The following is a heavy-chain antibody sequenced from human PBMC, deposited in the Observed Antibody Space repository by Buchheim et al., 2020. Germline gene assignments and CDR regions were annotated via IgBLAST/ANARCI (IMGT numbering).Heavy chain of an antibody. CDR2: IHDSGST. D-gene: IGHD3-22*01. J-gene: IGHJ1*01. CDR3: ARHDYYDSGGPFDFQH. CDR1: GGSIRSTIFY. V-gene: IGHV4-39*01. Sequence: QLQLQQSGPGLVKPSETLSLTCSVSGGSIRSTIFYWGWIRQTPGKGLEWIGSIHDSGSTYFNPSLKSRVTMSVDTSMNQFSLKLNSVTAADSAVYYCARHDYYDSGGPFDFQHWGQGTL.